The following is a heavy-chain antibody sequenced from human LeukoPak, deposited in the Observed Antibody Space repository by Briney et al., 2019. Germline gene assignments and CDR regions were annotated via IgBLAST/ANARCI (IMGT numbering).Heavy chain of an antibody. CDR1: GFTFSSYA. CDR3: AKDLWSGGSCCDAFDI. CDR2: IRGSGGST. D-gene: IGHD2-15*01. Sequence: GGSLRLSCAASGFTFSSYAMSWVRQAPGKGLEWVSGIRGSGGSTYSADPVKGRFTISRDNSKNTLYLQMTSLRVEDTAVYYCAKDLWSGGSCCDAFDIWGQGTMVTVSS. V-gene: IGHV3-23*01. J-gene: IGHJ3*02.